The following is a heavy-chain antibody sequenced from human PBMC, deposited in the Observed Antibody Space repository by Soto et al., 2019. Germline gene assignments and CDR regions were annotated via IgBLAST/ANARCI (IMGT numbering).Heavy chain of an antibody. J-gene: IGHJ6*02. CDR3: AASIFYYGMDV. CDR2: IYPGDSDT. CDR1: GYSFSTYW. V-gene: IGHV5-51*01. Sequence: GESLKISCTGSGYSFSTYWIAWVRQMPGKGLEWMGIIYPGDSDTRYSPSFQGQVTISADTSTKTAYLQWSSLKASDTAIYYCAASIFYYGMDVWGQGTTVTVSS.